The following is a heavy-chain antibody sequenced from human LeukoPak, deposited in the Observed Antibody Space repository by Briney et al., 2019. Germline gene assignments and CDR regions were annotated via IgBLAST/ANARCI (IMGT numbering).Heavy chain of an antibody. J-gene: IGHJ3*01. Sequence: SVKVSCKASGGTFSSYAISWVRQAPGQGLEWMGGIIPIFGTANYAQKFQGRVTITADESTSTAYMELSSLRSEDTAVYYCARDDKDDYGDYDDAFDVWGQGTMVTVSS. CDR3: ARDDKDDYGDYDDAFDV. CDR2: IIPIFGTA. CDR1: GGTFSSYA. V-gene: IGHV1-69*13. D-gene: IGHD4-17*01.